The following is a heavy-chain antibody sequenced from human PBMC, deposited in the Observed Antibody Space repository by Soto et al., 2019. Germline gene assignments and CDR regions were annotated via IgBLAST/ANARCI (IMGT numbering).Heavy chain of an antibody. V-gene: IGHV4-38-2*02. CDR3: ARDRVQLWDYYGMDV. CDR1: GYSISSGYY. D-gene: IGHD5-18*01. J-gene: IGHJ6*02. CDR2: IYHSGST. Sequence: SETLSLTCAVSGYSISSGYYWGWIRQPPGKGLEWIGSIYHSGSTYYNPSLKSRVTISLDTSKNQFSLKLSSVTAADTAVYYCARDRVQLWDYYGMDVWGQGTTVTVSS.